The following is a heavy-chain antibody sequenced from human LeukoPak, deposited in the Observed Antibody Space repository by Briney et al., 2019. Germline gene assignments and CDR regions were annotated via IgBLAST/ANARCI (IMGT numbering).Heavy chain of an antibody. V-gene: IGHV4-39*01. CDR2: IYYTGST. D-gene: IGHD2-21*02. CDR3: ASLVVVTAMGGLYFDY. CDR1: GGSISSSSYY. J-gene: IGHJ4*02. Sequence: SETLSPTCTVSGGSISSSSYYWGWIRQPPGKGLEWIGNIYYTGSTYYNPSLRSRVTISVDTSKNQFSLNLSSVTAADTAVYYCASLVVVTAMGGLYFDYWGQGTLVTVSS.